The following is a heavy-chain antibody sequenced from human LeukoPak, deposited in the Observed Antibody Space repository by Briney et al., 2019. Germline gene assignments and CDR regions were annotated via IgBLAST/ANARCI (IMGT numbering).Heavy chain of an antibody. CDR3: ARVQSAYCGGDCYSRSTKAFDI. V-gene: IGHV3-30-3*01. CDR2: ISSDGNHK. D-gene: IGHD2-21*02. CDR1: GFTFGSYA. Sequence: GGSLRLSCAASGFTFGSYAMHWVRQAPGKGLEWVTVISSDGNHKYYAASVKGRFTISRDNSKNMLYLQTNSLRTEDTAVYYCARVQSAYCGGDCYSRSTKAFDIWGQGTMVTVSS. J-gene: IGHJ3*02.